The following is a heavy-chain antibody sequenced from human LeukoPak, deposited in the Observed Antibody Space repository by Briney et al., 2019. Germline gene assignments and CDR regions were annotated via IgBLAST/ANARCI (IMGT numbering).Heavy chain of an antibody. J-gene: IGHJ4*02. CDR2: IIPIFGTA. CDR3: ASSGANMSDVY. V-gene: IGHV1-69*13. D-gene: IGHD2-21*01. Sequence: SVKVSCKASGGTFSCYAISWVRQAPGQGLEWMGGIIPIFGTANYAQKFQGRVTITADESTSTAYMELSSLRSEDTAVYYCASSGANMSDVYWGQRALVTVSP. CDR1: GGTFSCYA.